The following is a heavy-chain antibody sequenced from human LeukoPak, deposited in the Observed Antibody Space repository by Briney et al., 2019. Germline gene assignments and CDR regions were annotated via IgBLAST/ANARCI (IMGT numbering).Heavy chain of an antibody. CDR3: ARVRGYCSGGSCYSGVLDY. D-gene: IGHD2-15*01. CDR1: GFTFSSYE. CDR2: ISSGGSTI. J-gene: IGHJ4*02. Sequence: GGSLRLSCAASGFTFSSYEMNWDRQAPGKGLEWVSYISSGGSTIYYADPVKGRFTIPRDNAKNSLYLQMNSLRAEDTAVYYCARVRGYCSGGSCYSGVLDYWGQGTLVTVSS. V-gene: IGHV3-48*03.